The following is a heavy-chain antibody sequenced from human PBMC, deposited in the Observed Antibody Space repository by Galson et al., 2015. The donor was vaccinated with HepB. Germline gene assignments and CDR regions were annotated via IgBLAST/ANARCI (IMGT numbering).Heavy chain of an antibody. J-gene: IGHJ4*02. D-gene: IGHD2-21*01. CDR3: ARGRYCSGDCYSYFDS. V-gene: IGHV3-23*01. CDR1: GFTFIDYG. CDR2: ISGSDGST. Sequence: SLRLSCAASGFTFIDYGMSWVRQAPGKGLEWVSAISGSDGSTNFADSVKGRFTISRDNSKNTLYLQLNSLRAEDTAVYFCARGRYCSGDCYSYFDSWGQGTLVTVSS.